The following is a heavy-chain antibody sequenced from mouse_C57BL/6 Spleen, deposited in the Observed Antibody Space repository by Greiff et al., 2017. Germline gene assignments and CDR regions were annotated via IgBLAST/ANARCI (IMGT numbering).Heavy chain of an antibody. J-gene: IGHJ4*01. D-gene: IGHD2-4*01. CDR2: IYPVSGET. CDR3: GRSDYDDYYAMDY. Sequence: QVHVKQSGAELASPGASVTLSCKASGYTFTDHIMNWVKKRPGQGLEWIGRIYPVSGETNYNQKFMGKATFSVDRSSSTVYMVLNSLTSEDPAVYYCGRSDYDDYYAMDYWGQGTSVTVSS. CDR1: GYTFTDHI. V-gene: IGHV1-11*01.